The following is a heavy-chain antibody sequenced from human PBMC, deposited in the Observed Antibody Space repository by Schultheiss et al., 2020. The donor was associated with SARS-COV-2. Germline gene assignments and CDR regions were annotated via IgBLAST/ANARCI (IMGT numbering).Heavy chain of an antibody. CDR2: ISGSGGST. J-gene: IGHJ4*02. CDR3: ARDLRIAAAGVFDY. CDR1: GFTFSDYY. D-gene: IGHD6-13*01. Sequence: GGSLRLSCAASGFTFSDYYMSWIRQAPGKGLEWVSAISGSGGSTYYADSVKGRFTISRDNSKNTLYLQMNSLRAEDTAVYYCARDLRIAAAGVFDYWGQGTLVTVSS. V-gene: IGHV3-23*01.